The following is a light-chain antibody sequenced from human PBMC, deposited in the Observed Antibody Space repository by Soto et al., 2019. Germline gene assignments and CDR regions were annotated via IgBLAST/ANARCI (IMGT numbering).Light chain of an antibody. J-gene: IGKJ4*01. CDR1: QGIRNW. Sequence: DTQMTQSPSSLSASVGDRVTMTCRASQGIRNWLAWYQQKPGEAPKSLISAAFNLQSGVPSRFSGSGSGTDFTLTISSLQPEDVATYYCQQYNSYPLTFGGGTKVELK. CDR2: AAF. V-gene: IGKV1D-16*01. CDR3: QQYNSYPLT.